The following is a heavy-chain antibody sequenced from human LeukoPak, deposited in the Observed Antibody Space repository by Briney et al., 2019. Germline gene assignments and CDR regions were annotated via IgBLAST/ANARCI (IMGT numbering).Heavy chain of an antibody. CDR2: ISYDGSNK. J-gene: IGHJ4*02. D-gene: IGHD2-15*01. CDR3: AREFGDCSGGSCYYFDY. CDR1: GFTFSSYG. V-gene: IGHV3-30*03. Sequence: GGSLRLSCAASGFTFSSYGMHWVRQAPGKGLEWVAVISYDGSNKYYADSVKGRFTISRDNSKNTLYLQMNSLRAEDTAVYYCAREFGDCSGGSCYYFDYWGQGTLVTVSS.